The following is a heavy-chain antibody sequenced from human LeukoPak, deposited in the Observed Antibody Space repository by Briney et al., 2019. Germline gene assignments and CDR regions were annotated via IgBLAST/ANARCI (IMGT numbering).Heavy chain of an antibody. J-gene: IGHJ4*02. D-gene: IGHD1-26*01. CDR1: GGSFSGYY. V-gene: IGHV4-34*01. Sequence: SETLSLTCAVYGGSFSGYYWSWIRQPPGKGLEWIGEINHSGSTNYNPSLKSRVTISVDTSKNQFSLKLSSVTAADTAVYYCARGHGGATQYWGQGTLVTVSS. CDR2: INHSGST. CDR3: ARGHGGATQY.